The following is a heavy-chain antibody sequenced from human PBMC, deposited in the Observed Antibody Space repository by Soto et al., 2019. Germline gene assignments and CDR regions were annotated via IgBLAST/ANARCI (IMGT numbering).Heavy chain of an antibody. CDR1: GGSISSGDYY. J-gene: IGHJ6*02. Sequence: SETLSLTCTVSGGSISSGDYYWSWIRQPPGKGLEWIGYIYYGGSTYYNPSLKSRVTISVDTSKNQFSLRLSSVTAADTAVYYCASFAPAVFWSGDSYYYYGMDVWGQGTTVTVSS. V-gene: IGHV4-30-4*02. CDR2: IYYGGST. CDR3: ASFAPAVFWSGDSYYYYGMDV. D-gene: IGHD3-3*01.